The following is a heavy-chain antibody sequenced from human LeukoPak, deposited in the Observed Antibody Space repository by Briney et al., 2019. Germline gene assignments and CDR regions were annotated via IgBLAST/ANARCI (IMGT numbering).Heavy chain of an antibody. D-gene: IGHD3-3*01. Sequence: SETLSLTCAVYGGSFSGYYWSWIRQPPGKGLEWIGEINHSGSTNYNPSLKSRVTISVDTSKNQFSLKLSSVTAADTAVYYCARATNYDLWSGYFSRFDYWGQGTLVTVSS. CDR3: ARATNYDLWSGYFSRFDY. CDR1: GGSFSGYY. V-gene: IGHV4-34*01. J-gene: IGHJ4*02. CDR2: INHSGST.